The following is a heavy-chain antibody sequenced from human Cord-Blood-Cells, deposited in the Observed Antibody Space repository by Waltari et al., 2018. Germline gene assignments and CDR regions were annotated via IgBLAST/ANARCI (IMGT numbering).Heavy chain of an antibody. CDR1: GYTFTSYA. J-gene: IGHJ4*02. V-gene: IGHV1-3*01. D-gene: IGHD2-8*01. CDR3: ARRIVYAISPFDY. Sequence: QVQLVQSGAEVKKPGASVKVSCKASGYTFTSYAMHWVRQAPGQRLEWMGWINAGNGNTKYSQKFQGKVTITRDTSASTAYMELSSLRSEDTAVYYCARRIVYAISPFDYWGQGTLVTVSS. CDR2: INAGNGNT.